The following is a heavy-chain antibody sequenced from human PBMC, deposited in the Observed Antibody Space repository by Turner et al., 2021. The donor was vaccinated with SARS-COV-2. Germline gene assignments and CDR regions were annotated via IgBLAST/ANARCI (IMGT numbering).Heavy chain of an antibody. J-gene: IGHJ6*02. CDR2: IYRGGST. V-gene: IGHV3-53*02. D-gene: IGHD6-13*01. Sequence: EVQLVETGGGLIQPGGSLRLSCSASGLTVSSNYMNWVRQSPGKELDWHSVIYRGGSTYYADSFTGRFTISRDNSKNTLYLQMNSLRADDTAVYYCARDLGTYAMDVWGQGTTVTVSS. CDR1: GLTVSSNY. CDR3: ARDLGTYAMDV.